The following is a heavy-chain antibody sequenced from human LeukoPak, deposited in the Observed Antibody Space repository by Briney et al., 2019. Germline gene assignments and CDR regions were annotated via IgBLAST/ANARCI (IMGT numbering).Heavy chain of an antibody. V-gene: IGHV1-69*06. D-gene: IGHD3-10*01. CDR1: GYTFTDYY. J-gene: IGHJ4*02. CDR2: TIPIFGTA. CDR3: ARDDNYGSGQPDD. Sequence: GASVKVSCKASGYTFTDYYMRWVRQAPGQGLEWMGGTIPIFGTANYAQKFQGRVTITADKSTSTAYMELSSLRSEDTAVYYCARDDNYGSGQPDDWGQETLVTVSS.